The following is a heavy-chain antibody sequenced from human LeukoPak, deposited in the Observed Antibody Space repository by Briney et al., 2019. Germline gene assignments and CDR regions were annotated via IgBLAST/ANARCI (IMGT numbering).Heavy chain of an antibody. D-gene: IGHD2-15*01. CDR3: AREGNGLLSKDLEY. V-gene: IGHV1-2*02. CDR1: GYTFTDYY. Sequence: GASVNVSRKGSGYTFTDYYLHWVRPAPGQGLEWVGYINPRDGGTSTPPNFRGRVTMTTDAFSSTVYMELSRLTSDDTAIYYCAREGNGLLSKDLEYWGQGTLVTVSS. CDR2: INPRDGGT. J-gene: IGHJ4*02.